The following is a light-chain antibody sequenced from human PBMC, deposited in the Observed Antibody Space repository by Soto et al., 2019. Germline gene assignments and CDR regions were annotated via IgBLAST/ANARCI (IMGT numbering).Light chain of an antibody. CDR1: QSLLHRNGYHY. Sequence: DIVMTQSPLSLSVTPGESASISCRSTQSLLHRNGYHYLDWYVQKPGQSPQLLMYLVSIRASGVTDRFSGSGSGTDFTLRISRVEAEDVGVYYCMQALETITFGQGTRLDI. V-gene: IGKV2-28*01. CDR2: LVS. CDR3: MQALETIT. J-gene: IGKJ5*01.